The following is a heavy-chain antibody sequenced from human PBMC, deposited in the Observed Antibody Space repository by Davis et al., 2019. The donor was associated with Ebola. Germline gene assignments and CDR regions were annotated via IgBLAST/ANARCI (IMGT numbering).Heavy chain of an antibody. CDR2: FDPEDNEI. Sequence: ASVKASCKVSGYILTELSIHWVRQAPGQGLEWMGNFDPEDNEIIYAHKFEGRVTMTEDTSAHTAYMELSRLRSDDSAVYYCAAGGSRGGFDVWGQGTMVTVS. J-gene: IGHJ3*01. D-gene: IGHD3-16*01. CDR3: AAGGSRGGFDV. V-gene: IGHV1-24*01. CDR1: GYILTELS.